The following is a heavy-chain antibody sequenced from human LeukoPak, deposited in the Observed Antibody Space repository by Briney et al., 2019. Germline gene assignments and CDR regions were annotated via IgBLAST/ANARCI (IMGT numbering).Heavy chain of an antibody. CDR2: VNSDGSST. CDR1: GFTFSSNW. CDR3: ARGLVTASNFYYYFMDV. Sequence: GGSLRLSCAASGFTFSSNWMHWVRQVPGKGLVWLSRVNSDGSSTYYADSVRGRFTISRDNAKNTLYLQMSSLRAEDSAVYYCARGLVTASNFYYYFMDVRGKGTTVTVSS. D-gene: IGHD2-21*02. V-gene: IGHV3-74*01. J-gene: IGHJ6*03.